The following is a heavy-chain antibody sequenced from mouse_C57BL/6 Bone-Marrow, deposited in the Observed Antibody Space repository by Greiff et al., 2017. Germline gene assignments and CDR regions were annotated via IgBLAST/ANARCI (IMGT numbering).Heavy chain of an antibody. D-gene: IGHD2-1*01. CDR3: ARGGNYGGYYFYY. V-gene: IGHV1-47*01. CDR2: FHPYNDDT. Sequence: VMLVESGAELVKPGASVKMSCKASGYTFTTYPIEWMKQNHGKSLEGIGNFHPYNDDTKYNEKFKGKATLTVEKSSSTVYLELSRLTSDDSAVYYCARGGNYGGYYFYYWGQGTTLTVSS. CDR1: GYTFTTYP. J-gene: IGHJ2*01.